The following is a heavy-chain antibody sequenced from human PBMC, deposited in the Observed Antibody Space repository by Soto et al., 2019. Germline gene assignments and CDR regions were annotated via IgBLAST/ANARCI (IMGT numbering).Heavy chain of an antibody. V-gene: IGHV1-18*01. Sequence: QVQLVQSGAEVKKPGASVTVSCKASGYTFTTYGVSWVRQAPGQGLEWLGWINGYNGNAKYAENLQGRVTMTTDKSTSTAYMELRSLRSDDTAVYYCARMGDVPYYYYGMDVWGQGTTVTVSS. CDR3: ARMGDVPYYYYGMDV. J-gene: IGHJ6*02. D-gene: IGHD3-16*01. CDR2: INGYNGNA. CDR1: GYTFTTYG.